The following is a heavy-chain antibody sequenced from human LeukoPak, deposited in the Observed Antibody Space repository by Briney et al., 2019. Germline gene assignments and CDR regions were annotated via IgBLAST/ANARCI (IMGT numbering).Heavy chain of an antibody. CDR2: ITADSGTT. V-gene: IGHV3-48*02. CDR1: GFTFSTKS. Sequence: GGSLRLSCAVSGFTFSTKSMNWVRQAPGKGLEWVSYITADSGTTYYADSVKGRFTIFRDNAKNSLYLQMNSLRDEDTAVYYCASRDYFDYWGQGTLSPSPQ. CDR3: ASRDYFDY. J-gene: IGHJ4*02.